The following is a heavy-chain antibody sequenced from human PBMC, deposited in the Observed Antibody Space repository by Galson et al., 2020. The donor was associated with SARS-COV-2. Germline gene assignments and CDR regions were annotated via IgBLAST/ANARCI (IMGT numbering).Heavy chain of an antibody. CDR2: ISYDGSNK. V-gene: IGHV3-30*18. CDR1: GFTFSSYG. CDR3: AKGQRVFDP. J-gene: IGHJ5*02. Sequence: TGGSLRLSCAASGFTFSSYGMHWVRQAPGKGLEWVAVISYDGSNKYYADSVKGRFTISRDNSKNTLYLQMNSLRAEDTAVYYCAKGQRVFDPWGQGTLVTVSS. D-gene: IGHD6-25*01.